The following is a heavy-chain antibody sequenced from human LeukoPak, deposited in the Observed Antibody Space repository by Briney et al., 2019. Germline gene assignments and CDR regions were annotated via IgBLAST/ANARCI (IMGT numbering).Heavy chain of an antibody. Sequence: SETLSLTCAVYGGSFSGYYWSWIRQPPGKGLEWIGEINHSGSTNYNPSLKSRVTISVDTSKNQFSLKLSSVTAADTAVYYCARGRFILTNWFDPWGQGTLVTVSS. CDR1: GGSFSGYY. V-gene: IGHV4-34*01. J-gene: IGHJ5*02. D-gene: IGHD3-16*02. CDR3: ARGRFILTNWFDP. CDR2: INHSGST.